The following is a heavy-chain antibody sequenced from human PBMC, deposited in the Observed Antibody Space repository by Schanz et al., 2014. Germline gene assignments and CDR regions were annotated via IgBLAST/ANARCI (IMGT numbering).Heavy chain of an antibody. V-gene: IGHV3-66*02. Sequence: EVQLVESGGGVVQPGRSLRLSCAASGFAVDNYYMSCVRQAPGRGLEWVSIIFTDGRTYYADSVKGRFTISRDSSKNTLLRQRSSRRAEDAAVYCCTRLDPCCRSGTCTRAFDFWGQGTLVTVSA. J-gene: IGHJ4*02. CDR3: TRLDPCCRSGTCTRAFDF. D-gene: IGHD2-15*01. CDR2: IFTDGRT. CDR1: GFAVDNYY.